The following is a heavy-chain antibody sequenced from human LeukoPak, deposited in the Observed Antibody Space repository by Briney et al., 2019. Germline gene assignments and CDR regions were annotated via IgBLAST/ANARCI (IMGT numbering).Heavy chain of an antibody. D-gene: IGHD3-10*01. V-gene: IGHV1-46*01. CDR2: INPSGGST. Sequence: GASVKVSFKASGYIFTTYFMHWVRQAPGQGLEWMGFINPSGGSTGYSQKFQGRVTMTRDTSTSKVYMALSSLRSEDTAVYYCARVRGHGDMIDYWGQGTLVTVSS. J-gene: IGHJ4*02. CDR1: GYIFTTYF. CDR3: ARVRGHGDMIDY.